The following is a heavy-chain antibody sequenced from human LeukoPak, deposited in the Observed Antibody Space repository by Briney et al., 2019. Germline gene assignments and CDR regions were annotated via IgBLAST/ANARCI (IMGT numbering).Heavy chain of an antibody. D-gene: IGHD4-17*01. V-gene: IGHV3-7*01. J-gene: IGHJ4*02. Sequence: GGSLRLSCTASGFSFSSNWMTWVRQAPGKGLEWVGNINPDGSEKFYVDSVRGRFTVSRDNANNSVHLQMSSLRAEDTAVYYCARVGRTTVTTDDYWGQGTLVTVSS. CDR1: GFSFSSNW. CDR3: ARVGRTTVTTDDY. CDR2: INPDGSEK.